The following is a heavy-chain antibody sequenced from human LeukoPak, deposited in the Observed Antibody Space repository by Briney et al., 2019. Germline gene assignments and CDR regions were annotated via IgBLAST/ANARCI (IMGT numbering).Heavy chain of an antibody. V-gene: IGHV4-39*01. CDR2: IYYSGST. Sequence: PSETLSLTCTVSGGSISGSSYYWGWIRQPPGKGLEWIGSIYYSGSTYYNPSLKSRVTISVDTSKNQFSLKLSSVTAADTAVYYCARHKVDKYSSSSRYFDYWGQGTLVTVSS. CDR1: GGSISGSSYY. J-gene: IGHJ4*02. CDR3: ARHKVDKYSSSSRYFDY. D-gene: IGHD6-6*01.